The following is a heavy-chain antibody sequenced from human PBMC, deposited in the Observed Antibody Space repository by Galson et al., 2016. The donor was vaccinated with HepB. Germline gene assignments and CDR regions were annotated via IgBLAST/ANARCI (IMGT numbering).Heavy chain of an antibody. V-gene: IGHV4-34*01. CDR1: GGSFSGYY. CDR3: ARGNYSAFDI. Sequence: ETLSLTCAIYGGSFSGYYWSWIRQPPGKGLEWIGKINHSGSTNYNPSLKSRVTISVDTSKNQFSLKLSSATAADTAVYYCARGNYSAFDIWGQGTMVTVSS. D-gene: IGHD2-21*01. J-gene: IGHJ3*02. CDR2: INHSGST.